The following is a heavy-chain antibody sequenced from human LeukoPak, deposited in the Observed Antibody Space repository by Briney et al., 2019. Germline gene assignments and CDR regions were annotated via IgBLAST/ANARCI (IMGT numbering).Heavy chain of an antibody. D-gene: IGHD3-9*01. V-gene: IGHV1-69*13. Sequence: VASVKVSCKASGGTFSSYAISWVRQAPGQGLEWMGGIIPIFGTANYAQKFQGRVTITADESTSTAYMELGSLRSEDTAVYYCARSHYDILTGFPFWSAFDIWGQGTMVTVSS. CDR1: GGTFSSYA. CDR2: IIPIFGTA. CDR3: ARSHYDILTGFPFWSAFDI. J-gene: IGHJ3*02.